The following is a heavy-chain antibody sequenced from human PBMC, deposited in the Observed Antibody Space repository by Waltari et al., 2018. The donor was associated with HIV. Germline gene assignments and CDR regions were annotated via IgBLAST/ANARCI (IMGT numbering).Heavy chain of an antibody. CDR3: ARDDDGGSRDY. D-gene: IGHD2-15*01. J-gene: IGHJ4*02. CDR1: GGNFSRHA. Sequence: QVQLVQSGAEVKNPGSSVKVSCKASGGNFSRHAISWGRQAPGQGLEWMGGIIPIFGTANYAQKFQGRVTITADESTSTAYMELSSLRSEDTAVYYCARDDDGGSRDYWGQGTLVTVSS. CDR2: IIPIFGTA. V-gene: IGHV1-69*12.